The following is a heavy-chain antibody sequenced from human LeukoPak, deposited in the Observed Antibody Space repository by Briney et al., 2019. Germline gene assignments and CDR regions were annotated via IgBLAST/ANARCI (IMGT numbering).Heavy chain of an antibody. CDR2: ISSTSDTI. CDR3: ARTGGSGSNNWFDP. D-gene: IGHD3-10*01. CDR1: GFTFSNFG. Sequence: GGSLRLSCAASGFTFSNFGMNWVRQAPGKGLEWISYISSTSDTIFYADSVEGRFTISRDTAQNSLYLQINSLRVEDTAVYYCARTGGSGSNNWFDPWGQGTLVTVSS. V-gene: IGHV3-48*01. J-gene: IGHJ5*02.